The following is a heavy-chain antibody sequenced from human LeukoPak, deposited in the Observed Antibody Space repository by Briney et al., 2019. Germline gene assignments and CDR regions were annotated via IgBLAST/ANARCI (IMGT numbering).Heavy chain of an antibody. J-gene: IGHJ6*03. D-gene: IGHD3-22*01. Sequence: SETLSLTCTVYGGSFSGYYWSWIRQPPGKGLEWIGEINHSGSTNYNPSLKSRVTISVDTSKNQFSLKLSSVPAADTAVYYCARGGGYYDSSGYYFWRYYYYMDVWGKGTTVTVSS. V-gene: IGHV4-34*01. CDR1: GGSFSGYY. CDR3: ARGGGYYDSSGYYFWRYYYYMDV. CDR2: INHSGST.